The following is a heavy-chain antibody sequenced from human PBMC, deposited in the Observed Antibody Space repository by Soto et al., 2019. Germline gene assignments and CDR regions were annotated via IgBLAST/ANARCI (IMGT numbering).Heavy chain of an antibody. CDR2: IYHSGSI. CDR1: NASISSRKW. CDR3: ASKFGELLADAFDI. V-gene: IGHV4-4*02. D-gene: IGHD3-10*01. Sequence: QVHLQESGPGLVKPSGTLSLTYTVSNASISSRKWWTWVRQTPGKGLEWIGEIYHSGSINHNPSLKSRVTMSVDTSKNQFSLKMTSVTAADTGVYYCASKFGELLADAFDIWGQGTVVTVSS. J-gene: IGHJ3*02.